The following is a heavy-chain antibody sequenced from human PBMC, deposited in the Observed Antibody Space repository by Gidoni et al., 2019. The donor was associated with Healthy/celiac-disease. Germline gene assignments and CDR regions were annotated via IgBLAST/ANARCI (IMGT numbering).Heavy chain of an antibody. J-gene: IGHJ3*02. CDR3: AKDLEAAAAPTDAFDI. V-gene: IGHV3-23*01. CDR2: ISGSGGST. Sequence: EVQLLESGGGLVQPGGSLRLSCAASGFTFSSYAMSWVRQAPGKGLEWVSAISGSGGSTYYADSVKGRFTISRDNSKNTLYLQMNSLRAEDTAVYYCAKDLEAAAAPTDAFDIWGQGTMVTVSS. D-gene: IGHD6-13*01. CDR1: GFTFSSYA.